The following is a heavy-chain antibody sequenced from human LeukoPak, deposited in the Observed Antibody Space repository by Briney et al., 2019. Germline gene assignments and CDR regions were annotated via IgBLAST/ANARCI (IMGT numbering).Heavy chain of an antibody. CDR2: ISYDGSKK. CDR3: ARDRASDI. J-gene: IGHJ3*02. V-gene: IGHV3-30-3*01. Sequence: PGGSLRLSCAASGFTFSSYVLHWVRQAPGKGLEWVAVISYDGSKKYHADSVKGRFTISRDNSKNTLYLQMNSLRGEDTAVYYCARDRASDIWGQGTMVTVSS. CDR1: GFTFSSYV.